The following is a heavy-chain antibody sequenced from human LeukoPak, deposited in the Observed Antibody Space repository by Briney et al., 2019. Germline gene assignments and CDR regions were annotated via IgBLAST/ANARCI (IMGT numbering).Heavy chain of an antibody. CDR1: GFTFSSYG. CDR2: IRYDGDNK. Sequence: PGGSLRLSCAASGFTFSSYGMHWVRQAPGKGLEWVAVIRYDGDNKYYADSVKGRFTISRDNSKNTLYVQMNSLRAEDTAVYYCARDARIQHYYFDYWGQGTLVTVSS. CDR3: ARDARIQHYYFDY. V-gene: IGHV3-33*01. D-gene: IGHD5-18*01. J-gene: IGHJ4*02.